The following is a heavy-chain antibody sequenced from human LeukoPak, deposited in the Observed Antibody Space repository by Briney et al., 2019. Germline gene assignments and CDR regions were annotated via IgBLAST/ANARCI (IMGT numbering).Heavy chain of an antibody. CDR3: ARGGYSYAVDY. CDR1: GYTFTVKY. V-gene: IGHV1-2*02. J-gene: IGHJ4*02. D-gene: IGHD5-18*01. Sequence: ASVKVSCKASGYTFTVKYMHWVRQAAGQGLEWMGWINPNSGGTNYAQNFQGRVTMTRDTSASTDYMELTGLTSDDTAVYFCARGGYSYAVDYWGQGTLVTVSS. CDR2: INPNSGGT.